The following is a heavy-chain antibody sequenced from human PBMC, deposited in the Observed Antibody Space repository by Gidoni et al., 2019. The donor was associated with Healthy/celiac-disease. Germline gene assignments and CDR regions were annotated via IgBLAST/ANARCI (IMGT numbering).Heavy chain of an antibody. CDR3: AIRGSGWYGAFDI. Sequence: QVQLQESGPGLVKPSETLSLTCTVSGYPISSGSYWGWIRQPPGKGLEWIGSIYHSGSTYYNPSLKSRVTISVDTSKNQFSLKLSSVTAADTAVYYCAIRGSGWYGAFDIWGQGTMVTVSS. J-gene: IGHJ3*02. V-gene: IGHV4-38-2*02. D-gene: IGHD6-19*01. CDR2: IYHSGST. CDR1: GYPISSGSY.